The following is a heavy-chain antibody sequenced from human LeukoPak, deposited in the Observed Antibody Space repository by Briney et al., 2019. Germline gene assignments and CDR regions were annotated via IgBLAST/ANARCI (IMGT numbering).Heavy chain of an antibody. Sequence: GGSLRLSCAASGFTFSSYSMNWVRQAPGKGLEWVSYISSSSTIYYADSVKGRFTISRDNAENSLYLQMNSLRAEDTAVYYCARDVDTAMVIPIWGQGTMVTVSS. CDR3: ARDVDTAMVIPI. J-gene: IGHJ3*02. CDR2: ISSSSTI. V-gene: IGHV3-48*04. CDR1: GFTFSSYS. D-gene: IGHD5-18*01.